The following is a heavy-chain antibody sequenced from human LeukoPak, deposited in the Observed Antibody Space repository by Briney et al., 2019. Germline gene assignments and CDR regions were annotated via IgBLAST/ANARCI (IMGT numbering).Heavy chain of an antibody. Sequence: GGSLRLSCAASGFTFSDYWMSWVRQAPGKGLEWVANIKEDGSEKYYVDSVKGRFTISRDNVKNSLYLQMNSLRAEDTAVYYCARASYDTSGYHNWGQGTLVTVSS. D-gene: IGHD3-22*01. CDR2: IKEDGSEK. V-gene: IGHV3-7*01. J-gene: IGHJ4*02. CDR3: ARASYDTSGYHN. CDR1: GFTFSDYW.